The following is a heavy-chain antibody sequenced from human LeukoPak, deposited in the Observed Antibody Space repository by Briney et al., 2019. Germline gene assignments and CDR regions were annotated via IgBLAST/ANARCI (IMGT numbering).Heavy chain of an antibody. CDR1: GFTFSSYG. D-gene: IGHD5-24*01. CDR3: AKDPKSVATIIGYFDY. Sequence: GGSLRLSCAASGFTFSSYGMHWVRQAPGKGLEWVAVISYDGSNKYYADSVKGRFTISRDNSKNTLYLQMNSLRAEDTAVYYCAKDPKSVATIIGYFDYWGQGTLVTVSS. J-gene: IGHJ4*02. V-gene: IGHV3-30*18. CDR2: ISYDGSNK.